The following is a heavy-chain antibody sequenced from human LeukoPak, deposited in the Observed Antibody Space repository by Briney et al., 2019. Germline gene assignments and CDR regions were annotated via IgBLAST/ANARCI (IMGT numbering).Heavy chain of an antibody. J-gene: IGHJ5*02. Sequence: SETLSLTCTVSGGSISSYYRSWIRQPPGKGLEWIGYIYYSGSTNYNPSLKSRVTISVDTSKNQFSLKLSSVTAADTAVYYCARQAPTDWFDPWGQGTLVTVSS. V-gene: IGHV4-59*01. D-gene: IGHD6-6*01. CDR1: GGSISSYY. CDR3: ARQAPTDWFDP. CDR2: IYYSGST.